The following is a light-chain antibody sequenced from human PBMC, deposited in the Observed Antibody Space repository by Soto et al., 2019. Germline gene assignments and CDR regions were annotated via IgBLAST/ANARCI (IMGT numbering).Light chain of an antibody. CDR1: QSISSW. V-gene: IGKV1-5*03. J-gene: IGKJ2*01. CDR2: KAS. Sequence: DIQMTQSPSTLSASVGDRVTITCRASQSISSWLAWYQQKPGKAPKLLIYKASSLETGVPSRFSGSGSGTEFTLTISSLQPDDFATYYCQQYDSSSGYTFVQGTKLEIK. CDR3: QQYDSSSGYT.